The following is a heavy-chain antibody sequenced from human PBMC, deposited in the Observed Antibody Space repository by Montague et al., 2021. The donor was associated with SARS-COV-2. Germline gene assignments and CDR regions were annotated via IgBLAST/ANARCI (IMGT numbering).Heavy chain of an antibody. CDR3: ARENTVTTFGGPYYIDS. J-gene: IGHJ4*02. CDR2: IYYTGET. D-gene: IGHD4-17*01. CDR1: GGSIRSYY. Sequence: SETLSLTCSFSGGSIRSYYWSWIRLPPGKPLEWLGYIYYTGETTXXPSLKSRVTISVDTSKNQFSLKLSSVTAADTAVYYCARENTVTTFGGPYYIDSWGQGTLVTVSA. V-gene: IGHV4-59*01.